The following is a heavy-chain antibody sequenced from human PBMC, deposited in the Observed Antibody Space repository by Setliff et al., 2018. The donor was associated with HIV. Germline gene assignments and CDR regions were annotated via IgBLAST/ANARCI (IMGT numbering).Heavy chain of an antibody. CDR1: GGSISSYY. CDR3: ARAPRYYRGWYIPEYFDN. J-gene: IGHJ4*02. V-gene: IGHV4-4*07. D-gene: IGHD6-19*01. CDR2: IYTSGST. Sequence: SETLSLTCTVSGGSISSYYWSWIRQPAGKGLEWVGRIYTSGSTNYNPSLKSRVTISVDTSKNHFSLRLNSVTAADTAVYFCARAPRYYRGWYIPEYFDNWGEGTLVTVSS.